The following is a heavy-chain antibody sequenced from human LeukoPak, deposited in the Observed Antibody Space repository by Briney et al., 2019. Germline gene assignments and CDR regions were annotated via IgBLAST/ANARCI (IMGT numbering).Heavy chain of an antibody. CDR2: INHSGST. D-gene: IGHD1-26*01. J-gene: IGHJ4*02. CDR1: GGSFSGYY. CDR3: ARDGGSYRDFEY. Sequence: SETLSLTCAVYGGSFSGYYWSWIRQPPGKGLEWIGEINHSGSTNYNPSLKSRVTISVDRSKNQFSLKVNSVTAADTAVYYCARDGGSYRDFEYWGQGTLVTVSS. V-gene: IGHV4-34*01.